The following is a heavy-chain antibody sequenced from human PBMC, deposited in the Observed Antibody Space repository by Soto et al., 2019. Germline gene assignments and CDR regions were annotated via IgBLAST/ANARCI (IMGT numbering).Heavy chain of an antibody. V-gene: IGHV4-61*01. D-gene: IGHD4-17*01. CDR2: VYYSGTT. CDR1: GGSVSNKTYY. Sequence: SETLSLTCSVSGGSVSNKTYYWSWIRQPPGKRLEWIGYVYYSGTTNYNPSLKSRVTISVDLSKNQFSLRLSSVTTADTALYYCARTTAVPNTLRSRYFFDYWGQGTRVTVSS. CDR3: ARTTAVPNTLRSRYFFDY. J-gene: IGHJ4*02.